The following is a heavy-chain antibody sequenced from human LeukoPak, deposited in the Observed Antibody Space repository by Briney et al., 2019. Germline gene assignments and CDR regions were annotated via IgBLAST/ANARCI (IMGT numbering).Heavy chain of an antibody. Sequence: PSQTLSLTCAISGDSVSSNTAAWNWIRQSLSRGLEWLGRTYYRSKWYNDYAVSVKSRITINPDTSRNQFSLQLNSVTPEDTAVYYCARHLVAAASYYYNGMDVWGQGATVTVSS. CDR3: ARHLVAAASYYYNGMDV. CDR1: GDSVSSNTAA. D-gene: IGHD6-13*01. J-gene: IGHJ6*02. V-gene: IGHV6-1*01. CDR2: TYYRSKWYN.